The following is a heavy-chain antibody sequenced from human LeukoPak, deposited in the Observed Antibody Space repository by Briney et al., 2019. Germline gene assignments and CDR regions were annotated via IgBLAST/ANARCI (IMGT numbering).Heavy chain of an antibody. CDR1: GFTFSSYA. CDR2: ISGSGGST. D-gene: IGHD6-19*01. V-gene: IGHV3-23*01. Sequence: PGGSLRLSCAASGFTFSSYAMSWVRQAPGKGLEWVSAISGSGGSTYYADSVKGRFTISRDNSKNTLYLQMNSLRAEDTAVYYCAKVAPNRIAVAGSVDYWGQGTLVTVSS. CDR3: AKVAPNRIAVAGSVDY. J-gene: IGHJ4*02.